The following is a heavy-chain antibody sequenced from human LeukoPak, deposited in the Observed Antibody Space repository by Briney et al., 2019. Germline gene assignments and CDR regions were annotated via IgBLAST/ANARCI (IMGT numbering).Heavy chain of an antibody. CDR3: TRALSPYYDFWSGYPFDY. J-gene: IGHJ4*02. D-gene: IGHD3-3*01. CDR2: IRSKAYGGTT. CDR1: GFTFGDYA. Sequence: GGSLRLSCTASGFTFGDYAMSWFRQAPGKGLEWVGFIRSKAYGGTTEYAASVKGRFTISRDDSKSIAYLQMNSLKTEDTAVYYCTRALSPYYDFWSGYPFDYWGQGTLVTVSS. V-gene: IGHV3-49*03.